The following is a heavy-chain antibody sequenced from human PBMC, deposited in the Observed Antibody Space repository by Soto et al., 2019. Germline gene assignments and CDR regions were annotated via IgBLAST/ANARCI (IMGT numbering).Heavy chain of an antibody. CDR2: IIPIFGTA. CDR1: GGTFSSYA. D-gene: IGHD4-17*01. J-gene: IGHJ6*02. V-gene: IGHV1-69*01. Sequence: QVQLVQSGAEVKKPGSSVKVSCKASGGTFSSYAISWVRQAPGQGLEWMGGIIPIFGTANYAQKFQGRVTITADESTSTAYMELSSLRAEDTAVDYCARDSHDYGDLTYYCYGMDVWGQGTTVTVSS. CDR3: ARDSHDYGDLTYYCYGMDV.